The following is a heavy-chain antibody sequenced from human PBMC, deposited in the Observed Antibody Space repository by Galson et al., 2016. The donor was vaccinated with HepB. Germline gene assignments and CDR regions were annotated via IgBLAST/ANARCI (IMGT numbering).Heavy chain of an antibody. CDR1: GYTFTRYF. D-gene: IGHD3-10*01. Sequence: SVKVSCKAIGYTFTRYFMHWVRQAPGQGLEWMGFSNPSGGSPSYAQKFQGRVTMTRDTSTSTVYMELSSLRSEDTAVYYCARSVWFGELWFENDYWAQGTLVTVSS. V-gene: IGHV1-46*01. CDR3: ARSVWFGELWFENDY. CDR2: SNPSGGSP. J-gene: IGHJ4*02.